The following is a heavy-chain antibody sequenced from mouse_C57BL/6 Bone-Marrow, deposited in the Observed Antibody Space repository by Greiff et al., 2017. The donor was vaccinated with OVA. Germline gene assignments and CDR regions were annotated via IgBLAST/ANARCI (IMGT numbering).Heavy chain of an antibody. CDR3: ARSTTVVALHWYFDV. D-gene: IGHD1-1*01. CDR1: GYTFTSYG. J-gene: IGHJ1*03. Sequence: QVQLQQSGAELARPGASVKLSCKASGYTFTSYGISWVKQRTGQGLEWIGEIYPRSGNTYYNEKFKGKATLTAYKSSSTAYMELRSLTSEDSAVYFCARSTTVVALHWYFDVWGTGTTVTVSA. V-gene: IGHV1-81*01. CDR2: IYPRSGNT.